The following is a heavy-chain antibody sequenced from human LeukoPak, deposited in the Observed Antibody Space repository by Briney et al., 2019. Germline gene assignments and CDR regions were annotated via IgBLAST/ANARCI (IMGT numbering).Heavy chain of an antibody. Sequence: PSETLSLTCTVSGGSISSYYWSWIRQPPGKGLEWIGYIYYSGSTNYNPSLKSRVTISVDTSKNQFSLKLSSVTAADTAVYYCATNVKYDFWSGREAYYYYMDVWGKGTTVTVSS. CDR2: IYYSGST. V-gene: IGHV4-59*01. D-gene: IGHD3-3*01. J-gene: IGHJ6*03. CDR1: GGSISSYY. CDR3: ATNVKYDFWSGREAYYYYMDV.